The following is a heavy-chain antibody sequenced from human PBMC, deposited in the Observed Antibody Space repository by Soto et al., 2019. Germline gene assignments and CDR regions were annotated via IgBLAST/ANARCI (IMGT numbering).Heavy chain of an antibody. J-gene: IGHJ4*02. Sequence: ASVKVSCKASGYTFTSYAMHWVRQAPGQRLEWMGWINTGKGNTKYSQKFRGRVTITSDTSASTAYMDLSSLRSEDTAMYYCARAGDDCSAANCYVIDYWGQGTLVTVSS. CDR2: INTGKGNT. CDR3: ARAGDDCSAANCYVIDY. D-gene: IGHD2-2*01. CDR1: GYTFTSYA. V-gene: IGHV1-3*04.